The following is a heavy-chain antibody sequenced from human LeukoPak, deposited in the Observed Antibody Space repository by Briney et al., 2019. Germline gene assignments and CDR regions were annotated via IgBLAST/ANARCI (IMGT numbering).Heavy chain of an antibody. V-gene: IGHV4-31*03. CDR3: ARDDRLLLDY. CDR2: IYYSGST. Sequence: SETLSLTCTVSGGSISSGGYYWSWIRQHPGKGLEWIGYIYYSGSTYYNPSLKSRVTISVDTSKNQFSLKLSSVTAADTAVYYCARDDRLLLDYWGQGTLVTVTS. CDR1: GGSISSGGYY. D-gene: IGHD3-22*01. J-gene: IGHJ4*02.